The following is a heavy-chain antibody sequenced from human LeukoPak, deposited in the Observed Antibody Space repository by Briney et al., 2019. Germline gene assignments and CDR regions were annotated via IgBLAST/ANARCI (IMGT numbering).Heavy chain of an antibody. Sequence: GGSLRLSCAASGFTFSSYAMSWVRQAPGEGLEWVSTVSGSNGNTHYADSVKGRFTISRDNSKNTLYLQMNSLRAEDTAVYYCAKDPYGTRYFDYWGQGTLVTVSS. CDR1: GFTFSSYA. D-gene: IGHD2-2*01. V-gene: IGHV3-23*01. CDR3: AKDPYGTRYFDY. CDR2: VSGSNGNT. J-gene: IGHJ4*02.